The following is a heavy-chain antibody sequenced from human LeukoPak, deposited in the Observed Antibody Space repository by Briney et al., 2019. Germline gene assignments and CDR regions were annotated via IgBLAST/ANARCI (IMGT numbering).Heavy chain of an antibody. V-gene: IGHV4-4*08. Sequence: PSETLSLTCTVSGGSLSSYYWNWIRRPPGKGLEWIGYIYTSGSTNYNPSVMSRVTMSIDTSKNQFSLKLSSVTAADTAVYYCARHLEGWWFDPWGQGTLVTVSS. J-gene: IGHJ5*02. CDR3: ARHLEGWWFDP. CDR2: IYTSGST. CDR1: GGSLSSYY. D-gene: IGHD3-3*01.